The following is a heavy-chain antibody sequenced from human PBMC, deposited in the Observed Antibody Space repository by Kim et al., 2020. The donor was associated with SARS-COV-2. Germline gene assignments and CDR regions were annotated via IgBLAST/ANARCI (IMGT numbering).Heavy chain of an antibody. Sequence: GGSLRLSCAASGFTFSSYAMHWVRQAPGKGLEWVAVISYDGSNKYYADSVKGRFTISRDNSKNTLYLQMNSLRAEDTAVYYCSSRGAGAGTFAFDIWGQG. CDR3: SSRGAGAGTFAFDI. CDR1: GFTFSSYA. CDR2: ISYDGSNK. D-gene: IGHD6-19*01. J-gene: IGHJ3*02. V-gene: IGHV3-30*04.